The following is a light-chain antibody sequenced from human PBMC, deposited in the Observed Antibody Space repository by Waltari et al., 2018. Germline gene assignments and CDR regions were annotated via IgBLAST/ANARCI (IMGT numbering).Light chain of an antibody. CDR3: QQDGGSPPLT. CDR2: GAS. Sequence: EIVLTQSPGTLSLSPGERATLSCRTSQSSTSYSLAWDQQKPGQAPRLLIYGASSRATGIPDRFSVRGSGTDFTLTISRLEPEDFAVYYCQQDGGSPPLTFGGGTKVEIK. J-gene: IGKJ4*01. V-gene: IGKV3-20*01. CDR1: QSSTSYS.